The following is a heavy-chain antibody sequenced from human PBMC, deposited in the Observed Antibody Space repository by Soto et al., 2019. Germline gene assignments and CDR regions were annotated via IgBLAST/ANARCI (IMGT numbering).Heavy chain of an antibody. CDR3: ARDHGGGEILIHFDY. V-gene: IGHV3-30*14. Sequence: QVQLVESGGGVVQPGRSLRLSCAASGFTFSSYAMHWVRQAPGKGLEWVAVISYDGSNKYYADSVKGRFTISRDNSKNTLYLQMNSLRAEDTAVYYCARDHGGGEILIHFDYWGQGTLVTVSS. CDR2: ISYDGSNK. D-gene: IGHD1-26*01. J-gene: IGHJ4*02. CDR1: GFTFSSYA.